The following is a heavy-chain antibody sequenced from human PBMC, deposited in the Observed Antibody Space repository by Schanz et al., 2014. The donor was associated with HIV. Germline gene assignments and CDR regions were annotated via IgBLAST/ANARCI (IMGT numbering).Heavy chain of an antibody. V-gene: IGHV3-11*01. Sequence: VQLVGAGGGLVKPGGSLRLSCAASGFTFTDNYMRWIRPPPGKGPEWLSYISVNGATREYADSVKGRFTISRDNARTSLYLQMNSLRAEDTAVYYCARVFGRTYGLPDYWGQGTLVTVSS. J-gene: IGHJ4*02. D-gene: IGHD3-10*01. CDR2: ISVNGATR. CDR1: GFTFTDNY. CDR3: ARVFGRTYGLPDY.